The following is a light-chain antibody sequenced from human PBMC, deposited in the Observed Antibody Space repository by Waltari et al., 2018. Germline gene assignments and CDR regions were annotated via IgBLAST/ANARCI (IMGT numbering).Light chain of an antibody. CDR2: GKN. V-gene: IGLV3-19*01. J-gene: IGLJ1*01. CDR3: NARDSSGNHHYV. Sequence: SSELTQDPAVSVAWGQTVRITCQGVSLRSYYVSLYQQEPGQAPVLVIYGKNNRPSGIPDRFSGSSSGNTASLSIPGAQAEDDADYYCNARDSSGNHHYVFGTGTKVTVL. CDR1: SLRSYY.